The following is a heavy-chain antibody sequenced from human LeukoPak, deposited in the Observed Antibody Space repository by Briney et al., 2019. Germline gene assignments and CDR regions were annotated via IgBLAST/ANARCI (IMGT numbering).Heavy chain of an antibody. Sequence: GASVKVSCKASGYTFTSYGISWVRQAPGQGLEWMGWISAYNGNTNYAQKLQGRVTMTTDTSTSTAYMELRSLRSDDTAVYYCARDRGEMATKSGGRLNDYWGQGTLVTVSS. CDR2: ISAYNGNT. CDR1: GYTFTSYG. D-gene: IGHD5-24*01. CDR3: ARDRGEMATKSGGRLNDY. V-gene: IGHV1-18*01. J-gene: IGHJ4*02.